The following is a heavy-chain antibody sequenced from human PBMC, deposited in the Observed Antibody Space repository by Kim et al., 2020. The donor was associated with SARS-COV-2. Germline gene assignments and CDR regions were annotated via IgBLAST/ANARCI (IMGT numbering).Heavy chain of an antibody. Sequence: SYGQTLQGRVTMTTDTSTSTAYVELRSLRSDDTAVYSCARGWVTHDAFDIWGQGTMVTVSS. D-gene: IGHD5-18*01. V-gene: IGHV1-18*01. CDR3: ARGWVTHDAFDI. J-gene: IGHJ3*02.